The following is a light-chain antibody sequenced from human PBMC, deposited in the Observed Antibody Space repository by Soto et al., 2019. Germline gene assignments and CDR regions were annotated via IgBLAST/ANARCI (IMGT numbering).Light chain of an antibody. Sequence: DIQMTQSPSSLSASVGDRVTITCRASQSISSYLNWYQQKPGKAPNLLIYSASSFQSGVPSRFSGSGSGTDFTLTISSLQPEDFATYYCQQSYSTPLTFGGGTKVEIK. CDR3: QQSYSTPLT. V-gene: IGKV1-39*01. CDR2: SAS. CDR1: QSISSY. J-gene: IGKJ4*01.